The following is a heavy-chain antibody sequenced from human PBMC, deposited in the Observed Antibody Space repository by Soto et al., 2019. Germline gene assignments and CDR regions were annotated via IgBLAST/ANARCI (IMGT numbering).Heavy chain of an antibody. J-gene: IGHJ4*02. CDR2: IWYDGNKK. CDR3: VVDTSGLLDY. D-gene: IGHD3-22*01. Sequence: GGSLRLSCAASGFTFSSNGMHWVRQAPGKGLEWVAVIWYDGNKKYYGDSVRGRFTISRDNSENTLYLEMNSLRAEDTAVYYCVVDTSGLLDYWGQGTQVTVSS. V-gene: IGHV3-33*03. CDR1: GFTFSSNG.